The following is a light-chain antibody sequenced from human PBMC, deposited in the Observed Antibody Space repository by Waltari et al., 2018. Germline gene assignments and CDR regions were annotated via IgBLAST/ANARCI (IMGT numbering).Light chain of an antibody. Sequence: SSELTQDPAVSVALGQTVRITCQGDSLRIYYARWYQQKPGQAPVLVIYGKNNRPSGIPDRFSGSSSGNTASLTITGAQAEDEADYYCNSRDSSGNHLGVFGGGTKLTVL. J-gene: IGLJ2*01. CDR3: NSRDSSGNHLGV. V-gene: IGLV3-19*01. CDR1: SLRIYY. CDR2: GKN.